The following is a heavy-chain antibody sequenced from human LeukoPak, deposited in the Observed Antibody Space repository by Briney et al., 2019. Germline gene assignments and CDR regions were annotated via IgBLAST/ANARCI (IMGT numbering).Heavy chain of an antibody. Sequence: ASVKVSCKASGYTFTNYALNWVRQAPGQGLEWMGWINPITDNATYAQGFTGRFVFSLDTSVSTAYLQISSLKAEDTAVYYCARNNYYGSGNYYPGHWGQGTLVTVSS. D-gene: IGHD3-10*01. J-gene: IGHJ4*02. CDR2: INPITDNA. CDR3: ARNNYYGSGNYYPGH. CDR1: GYTFTNYA. V-gene: IGHV7-4-1*02.